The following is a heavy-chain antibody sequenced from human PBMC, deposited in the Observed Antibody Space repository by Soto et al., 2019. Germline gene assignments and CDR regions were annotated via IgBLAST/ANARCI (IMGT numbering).Heavy chain of an antibody. Sequence: ESLRISCQGSGYSFTSYWIGWVRQMPGKGLEWMGIIYPGNSDTRYSPSFQGQVTISADKSVRTAYLQWSSLKASDTAIYYCARPVDASDSWGPGTMVTVSS. CDR1: GYSFTSYW. CDR3: ARPVDASDS. V-gene: IGHV5-51*01. J-gene: IGHJ3*01. CDR2: IYPGNSDT.